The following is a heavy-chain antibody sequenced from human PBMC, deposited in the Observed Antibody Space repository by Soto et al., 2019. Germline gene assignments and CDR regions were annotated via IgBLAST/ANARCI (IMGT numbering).Heavy chain of an antibody. D-gene: IGHD4-17*01. V-gene: IGHV4-4*02. CDR2: IYHSGST. CDR3: ARGATVTTRPMDV. CDR1: SGSISSSNW. Sequence: PSETLSVTCAVSSGSISSSNWWSWVRQPPGKGLEWIGEIYHSGSTNYNPSLKSRVTISVDKSKNQFSLKLSSVTAADTAVYYCARGATVTTRPMDVWGKGTTVTVSS. J-gene: IGHJ6*03.